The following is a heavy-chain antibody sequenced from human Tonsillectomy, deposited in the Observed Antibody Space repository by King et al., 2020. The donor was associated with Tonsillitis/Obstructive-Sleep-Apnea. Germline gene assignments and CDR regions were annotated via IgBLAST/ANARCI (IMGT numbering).Heavy chain of an antibody. CDR1: GYTFTGYY. Sequence: QLVQSGAEVKKPGASVKVSCKASGYTFTGYYMHWVRQAPGQGLEWMGRINPNSGGTNYAQKFQGKVTMTRDTSISTAYMELSRLRSDDTAVYYCAREPVDYDFWSGYYPYYYYYMDVWGKGTTVTVSS. J-gene: IGHJ6*03. CDR2: INPNSGGT. D-gene: IGHD3-3*01. CDR3: AREPVDYDFWSGYYPYYYYYMDV. V-gene: IGHV1-2*06.